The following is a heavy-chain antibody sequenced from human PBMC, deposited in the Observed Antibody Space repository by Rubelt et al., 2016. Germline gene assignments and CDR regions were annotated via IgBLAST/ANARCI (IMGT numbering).Heavy chain of an antibody. CDR1: GGSFSGYY. V-gene: IGHV4-34*01. D-gene: IGHD3-22*01. J-gene: IGHJ4*02. CDR2: INHSGST. CDR3: ARGTVVVVIFDY. Sequence: QVQLQQWGAGLLKPSETLSLTCAVYGGSFSGYYWSWIRQPPGKGLEWIGEINHSGSTNYKPAINVRLTISVEPSKNQFSLKLSAVTAADTAVYYCARGTVVVVIFDYWGQGTLVTVSS.